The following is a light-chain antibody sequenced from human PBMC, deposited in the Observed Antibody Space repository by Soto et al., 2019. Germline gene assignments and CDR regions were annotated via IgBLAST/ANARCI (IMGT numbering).Light chain of an antibody. V-gene: IGKV1-13*02. CDR1: QGFAIA. CDR2: DAS. CDR3: QQFNSYLT. Sequence: AIKWTHPPSSLLESEGEGVTITCREGQGFAIALAWYQQKPGKALKLLIYDASSLESGVPSRFSGSGSGTDFTLTISSLQPEDFATYYCQQFNSYLTFGGGTKVEIK. J-gene: IGKJ4*01.